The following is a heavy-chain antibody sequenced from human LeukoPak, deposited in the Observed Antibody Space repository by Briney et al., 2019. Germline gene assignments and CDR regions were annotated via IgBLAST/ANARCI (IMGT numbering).Heavy chain of an antibody. J-gene: IGHJ4*02. CDR3: ARLDQGVVAATPFLY. Sequence: GESLKISCKGSGYSFTSYWIGWVRQMPGKGLECMGIIYPGDSDTRYSPSFQGQVTISADKSISTAYLQWSSLKASDTAMYYCARLDQGVVAATPFLYWGQGTLVTVSS. CDR2: IYPGDSDT. V-gene: IGHV5-51*01. CDR1: GYSFTSYW. D-gene: IGHD2-15*01.